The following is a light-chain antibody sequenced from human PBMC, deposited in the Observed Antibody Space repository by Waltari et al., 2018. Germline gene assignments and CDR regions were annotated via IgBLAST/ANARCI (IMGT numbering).Light chain of an antibody. V-gene: IGLV2-11*01. J-gene: IGLJ3*02. CDR3: CSHGGFDTFWV. Sequence: QSALTQPRSVSGSPGQSVTIPCTGTTSDVGGYDFVSWYQQHPGKAPKLLIYYVSQRPSGVPDRFSGSKSGNTASLTITGLRDDDEAEYFCCSHGGFDTFWVFGGGTKVIVL. CDR2: YVS. CDR1: TSDVGGYDF.